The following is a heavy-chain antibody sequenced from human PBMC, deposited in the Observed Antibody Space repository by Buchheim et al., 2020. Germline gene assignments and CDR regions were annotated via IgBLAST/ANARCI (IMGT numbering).Heavy chain of an antibody. CDR2: IYYSGST. CDR3: ARPPGDFWSGSYFDY. CDR1: GGSISSSSYY. J-gene: IGHJ4*02. V-gene: IGHV4-39*01. D-gene: IGHD3-3*01. Sequence: QLQLQESGPGLVKPSETLSLTCTVSGGSISSSSYYWGWIRQPPGKGLEWIGSIYYSGSTYYNPSLKSRVTISVDTSKNQFSLKLSSVTAADTAVYYCARPPGDFWSGSYFDYWGQGTL.